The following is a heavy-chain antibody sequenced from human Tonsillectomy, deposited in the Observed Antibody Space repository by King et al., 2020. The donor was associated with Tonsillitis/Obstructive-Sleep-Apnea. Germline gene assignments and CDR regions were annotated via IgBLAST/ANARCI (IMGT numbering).Heavy chain of an antibody. Sequence: VQLVQSGAEVKKPGSSVKVSCKASGGTFSSYAISWVRQAPGQGLEWMGGIIPIFGTANYAQKFQGRVTVTADESTSTAYMELSSLGSEDTAVYYCARVGYCSSTSCYQSGGMGAFDIWGQGTMVTVSS. D-gene: IGHD2-2*01. V-gene: IGHV1-69*01. CDR1: GGTFSSYA. CDR2: IIPIFGTA. CDR3: ARVGYCSSTSCYQSGGMGAFDI. J-gene: IGHJ3*02.